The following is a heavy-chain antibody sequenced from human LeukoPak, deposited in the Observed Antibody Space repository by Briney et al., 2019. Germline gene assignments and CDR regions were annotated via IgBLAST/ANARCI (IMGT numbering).Heavy chain of an antibody. CDR2: ISSSGSTI. V-gene: IGHV3-11*01. D-gene: IGHD2-2*01. Sequence: GGSLRLSCAASGFTFSDYYMSWIRQAPGKGLEWVSYISSSGSTIYHADSVKGRSTISRDNAKNSLYLQMNSLRAEDAAVYYCARGQGYESYYYMDVWGKGTTVSVSS. CDR3: ARGQGYESYYYMDV. J-gene: IGHJ6*03. CDR1: GFTFSDYY.